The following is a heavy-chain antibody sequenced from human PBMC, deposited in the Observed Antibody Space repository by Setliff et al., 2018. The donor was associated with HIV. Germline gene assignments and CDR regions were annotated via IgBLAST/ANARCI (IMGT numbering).Heavy chain of an antibody. Sequence: GASVKVSCKASGYTFTGYYMHWVRQAPGQGLEWMGWINPNSGGTNYAQKFQGWVTMTRDTSISTAYMELSRLISDDTAVYYCARFHSSGWYNGMDVWGQGTTVTVSS. CDR3: ARFHSSGWYNGMDV. D-gene: IGHD6-19*01. V-gene: IGHV1-2*04. CDR2: INPNSGGT. J-gene: IGHJ6*02. CDR1: GYTFTGYY.